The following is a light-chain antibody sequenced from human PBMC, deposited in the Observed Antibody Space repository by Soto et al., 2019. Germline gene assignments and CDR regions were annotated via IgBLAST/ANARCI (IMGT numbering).Light chain of an antibody. CDR2: GAS. J-gene: IGKJ1*01. CDR3: QQYGTSPRWT. CDR1: QNIGTY. V-gene: IGKV3-20*01. Sequence: VVLTQSPGTLSLSPGEGATLSCRASQNIGTYLAWYQQKPGRAPTLLIFGASTRANGVPDRFSGSGSGTDFTLTISRLDPEDFAVYYCQQYGTSPRWTFGQGTKVEIK.